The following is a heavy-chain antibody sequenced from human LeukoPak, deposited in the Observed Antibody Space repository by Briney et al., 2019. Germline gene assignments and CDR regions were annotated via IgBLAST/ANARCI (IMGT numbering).Heavy chain of an antibody. D-gene: IGHD3-16*01. CDR3: ARHLMAVMDP. V-gene: IGHV4-39*01. CDR1: GGSISSSVYY. CDR2: IYYSGST. Sequence: SETLSLTCTVSGGSISSSVYYWGWIRQPPGKGLEWIGSIYYSGSTYYNSSLKSRVTISVDTSKNQFSLELTSATAADTAVYYCARHLMAVMDPWGQGTLVTVSS. J-gene: IGHJ5*02.